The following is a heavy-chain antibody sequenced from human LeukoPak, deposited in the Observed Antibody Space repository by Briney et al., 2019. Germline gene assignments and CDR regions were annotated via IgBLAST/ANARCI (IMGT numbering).Heavy chain of an antibody. CDR3: ARAYSGSYYYY. CDR1: GYTFTSYG. J-gene: IGHJ4*02. Sequence: ASVKVSCKASGYTFTSYGISWVRQAPGQGLEWMGWISAYNGNTDYAQKFQGRVTMTTDTSTSTAYMEVRSLRFDDTAVYYCARAYSGSYYYYWGQGTLVTVSS. D-gene: IGHD1-26*01. V-gene: IGHV1-18*01. CDR2: ISAYNGNT.